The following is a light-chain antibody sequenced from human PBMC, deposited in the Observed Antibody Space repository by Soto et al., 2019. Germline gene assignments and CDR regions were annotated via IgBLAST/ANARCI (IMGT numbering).Light chain of an antibody. CDR1: QSASID. J-gene: IGKJ2*01. CDR3: QQRTNWPLT. V-gene: IGKV3-11*01. Sequence: EIVLTQSPATLSLSPGDRATISCRASQSASIDLAWYQQKPGQAPRLLISDASSLATGIPDRFSGSGYGTDFTLTISSLEPEDFAVYYCQQRTNWPLTFGQGTKLEIK. CDR2: DAS.